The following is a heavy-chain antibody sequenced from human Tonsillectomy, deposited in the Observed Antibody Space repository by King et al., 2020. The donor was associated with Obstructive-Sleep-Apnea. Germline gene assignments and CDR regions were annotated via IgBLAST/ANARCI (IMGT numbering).Heavy chain of an antibody. Sequence: QLQESGPGLVKPSETLSLTCTVSGGAIISNSYYWGWIRQPPGKGLQWSGSIHYSGSTCSTASLTSRLTIFVDTAKSQFPLTLNSVTAADTAVYYCAALSSSWQPLPNYWGQGALVTVSS. CDR3: AALSSSWQPLPNY. CDR1: GGAIISNSYY. J-gene: IGHJ4*02. CDR2: IHYSGST. V-gene: IGHV4-39*01. D-gene: IGHD6-13*01.